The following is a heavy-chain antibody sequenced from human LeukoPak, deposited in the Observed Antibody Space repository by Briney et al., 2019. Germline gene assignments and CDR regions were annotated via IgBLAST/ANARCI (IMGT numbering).Heavy chain of an antibody. CDR2: ISSSSSYI. D-gene: IGHD2-21*02. J-gene: IGHJ4*02. Sequence: PGGPLRLSCAASGFTFSSYSMNWVRQAPGKGLEWVSSISSSSSYIYYADSVKGRFTISRDNAKNSLYLQMNSLRAEDTAVYYCARVGPTYCGGDCYGNYFDYWGQGTLVTVSS. CDR3: ARVGPTYCGGDCYGNYFDY. V-gene: IGHV3-21*01. CDR1: GFTFSSYS.